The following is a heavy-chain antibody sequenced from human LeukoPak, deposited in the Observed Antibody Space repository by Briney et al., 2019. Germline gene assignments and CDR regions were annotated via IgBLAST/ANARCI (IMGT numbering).Heavy chain of an antibody. Sequence: PGRSLRLSCAASGFTFSSYAMHWVRQAPGKGLEWVAVISYDGSNKYYADSVKGRFTISRDNSKNTLYLQMNSLRAEDTAVCYCAKDPEPWLYSYFDYWGQGTLVTVSS. CDR2: ISYDGSNK. J-gene: IGHJ4*02. D-gene: IGHD3-22*01. V-gene: IGHV3-30-3*01. CDR1: GFTFSSYA. CDR3: AKDPEPWLYSYFDY.